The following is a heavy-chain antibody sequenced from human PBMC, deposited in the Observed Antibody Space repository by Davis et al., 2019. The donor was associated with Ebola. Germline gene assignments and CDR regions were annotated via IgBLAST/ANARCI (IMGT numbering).Heavy chain of an antibody. CDR1: GGSISSYY. CDR3: ARQDYDFWSGSNNWFDP. J-gene: IGHJ5*02. Sequence: SETLSLTCTVSGGSISSYYWSWIRQPPGKGLEWIGYIYYSGSTNYNPSLKSRVTISVDTSKNQFSLKLSSVTAADTAVYYCARQDYDFWSGSNNWFDPWGQGTLVTVSS. V-gene: IGHV4-59*08. CDR2: IYYSGST. D-gene: IGHD3-3*01.